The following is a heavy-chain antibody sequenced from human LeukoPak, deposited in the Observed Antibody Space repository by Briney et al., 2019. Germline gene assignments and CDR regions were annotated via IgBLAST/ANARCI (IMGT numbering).Heavy chain of an antibody. CDR3: ARVIAVAGNLGWNYYYGMDV. V-gene: IGHV1-8*01. CDR1: GYILISHD. D-gene: IGHD6-19*01. CDR2: MNPHGANT. J-gene: IGHJ6*02. Sequence: ASVKVSCKASGYILISHDISWVRQAPGQGLEWMGWMNPHGANTGYAQKFQGRLTMTRNTSIDTAYMELSSLRSEDTAVYYCARVIAVAGNLGWNYYYGMDVWGQGTTVTVSS.